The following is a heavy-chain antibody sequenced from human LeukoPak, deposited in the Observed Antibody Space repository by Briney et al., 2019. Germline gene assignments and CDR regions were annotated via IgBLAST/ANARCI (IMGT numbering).Heavy chain of an antibody. V-gene: IGHV4-59*01. CDR3: ARVGDWNDLVY. J-gene: IGHJ4*02. D-gene: IGHD1-1*01. CDR1: GGSISNYY. Sequence: SVTLSLTCTVSGGSISNYYWSWIRQPPGKGLEWIGYIYYTGSTNYNPSLKSRVAISVDTSKNQFSLKLSSVTAADTAVYYCARVGDWNDLVYWGQGSLVTVSS. CDR2: IYYTGST.